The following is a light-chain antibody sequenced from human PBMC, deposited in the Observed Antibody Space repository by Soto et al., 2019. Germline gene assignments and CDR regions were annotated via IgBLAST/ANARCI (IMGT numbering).Light chain of an antibody. CDR2: SAS. V-gene: IGKV3-15*01. J-gene: IGKJ2*01. CDR1: QSISTE. Sequence: IVMTQSPATLSVSPGERATLSCRASQSISTELAWYQQKPGQPPRLLIYSASTRATGVPARFTGSRSGSEFTLTISGLQSEDFAVYYCQQGHNWPLTFGQGTRLEI. CDR3: QQGHNWPLT.